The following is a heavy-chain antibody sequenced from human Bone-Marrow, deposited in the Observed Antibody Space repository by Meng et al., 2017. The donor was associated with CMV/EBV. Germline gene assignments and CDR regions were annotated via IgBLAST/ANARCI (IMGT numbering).Heavy chain of an antibody. V-gene: IGHV3-48*03. D-gene: IGHD3/OR15-3a*01. CDR3: ARLWDSFYYYYGMDV. CDR1: GFTFSNYE. J-gene: IGHJ6*02. CDR2: ISSRGSTI. Sequence: GESLKISCAASGFTFSNYEMNWVRQAPGKGLEWVSYISSRGSTIYYADSVKGRFTISRDNAKNSLYLQMDNLRAEDTAVYYCARLWDSFYYYYGMDVWGQGTTVTVSS.